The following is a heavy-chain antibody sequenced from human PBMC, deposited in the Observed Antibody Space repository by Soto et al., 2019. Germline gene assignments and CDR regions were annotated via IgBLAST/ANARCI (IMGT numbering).Heavy chain of an antibody. J-gene: IGHJ4*02. CDR3: ARARATIAAAAIFDC. Sequence: QVQLQESGPGLVKPSGTLSLTCAVSGGSISTSNWWSWVRQPPGKGLEWIGEVYRTGSTNYNPSLESRLTISVDKSKNQFSLKLTSVPAADTAVYYCARARATIAAAAIFDCWGQGTLVTVSS. D-gene: IGHD6-13*01. CDR2: VYRTGST. CDR1: GGSISTSNW. V-gene: IGHV4-4*02.